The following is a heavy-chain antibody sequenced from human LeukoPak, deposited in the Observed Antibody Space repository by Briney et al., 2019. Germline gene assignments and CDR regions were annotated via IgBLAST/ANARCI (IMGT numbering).Heavy chain of an antibody. CDR2: INPSGGST. Sequence: ASVKVSCKASGYTFTSYSVHWVRQAPGQGLDWMGIINPSGGSTSYAQKFQGRVTMTRDTSTSTVYMQLSSQRSEDTAVYYCARAISPVAYYGMDVWGQGTTVTVSS. V-gene: IGHV1-46*01. J-gene: IGHJ6*02. D-gene: IGHD3-3*01. CDR1: GYTFTSYS. CDR3: ARAISPVAYYGMDV.